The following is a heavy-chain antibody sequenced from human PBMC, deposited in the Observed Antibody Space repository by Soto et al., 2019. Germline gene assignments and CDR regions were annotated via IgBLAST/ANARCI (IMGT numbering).Heavy chain of an antibody. V-gene: IGHV4-4*02. CDR1: GGSFTSNNW. J-gene: IGHJ4*02. D-gene: IGHD1-7*01. CDR3: ASRDPGTSVDY. CDR2: IYRTGSA. Sequence: QVQLQESGPGLVKPSGTLSLTCAGYGGSFTSNNWWTWVRQPPGQGLEWIGEIYRTGSANYKPSLKSRVTIPLDKSENQFSLKVTSLTDADTAVYYCASRDPGTSVDYWGQGTLVTVSS.